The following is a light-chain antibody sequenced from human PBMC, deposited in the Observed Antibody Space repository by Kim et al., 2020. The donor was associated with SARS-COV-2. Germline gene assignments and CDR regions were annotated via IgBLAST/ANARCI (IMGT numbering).Light chain of an antibody. J-gene: IGLJ2*01. CDR1: SGGIGRNY. CDR3: QSYDSSNHVV. Sequence: LTIARTRSSGGIGRNYVQWYQPGPGNAPTTVIYEDKQSPLGGPDRFSGSLDSSSNSASLTISGLKTEDEADYYCQSYDSSNHVVFGGGTQLTVL. V-gene: IGLV6-57*03. CDR2: EDK.